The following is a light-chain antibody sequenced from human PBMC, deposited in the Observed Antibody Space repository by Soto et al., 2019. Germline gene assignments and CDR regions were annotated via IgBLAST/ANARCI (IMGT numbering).Light chain of an antibody. CDR3: QQSYSTPKT. Sequence: DIKMTQSQSSLSASVGDRVTITCRASQSISSYLNWYQQKPGKAPKLLIYAASSLQSGVPSRFSGSGSGTDFTLTISSLQPEDFATYYCQQSYSTPKTFGQGTKVDIK. V-gene: IGKV1-39*01. J-gene: IGKJ1*01. CDR2: AAS. CDR1: QSISSY.